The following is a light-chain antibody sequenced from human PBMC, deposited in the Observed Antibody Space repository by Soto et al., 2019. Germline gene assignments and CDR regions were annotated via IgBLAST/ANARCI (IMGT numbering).Light chain of an antibody. Sequence: EIVLTQSPATLSLSPGERATLSCRASQSVSSYLAWYQQKPGQAPRLLIYDASNRATGIPARFSGSGSGTEFTLTSSSLEPEDFSVYYGHERSNWPPYTFGGGTKMEIK. CDR2: DAS. CDR3: HERSNWPPYT. V-gene: IGKV3-11*01. CDR1: QSVSSY. J-gene: IGKJ4*01.